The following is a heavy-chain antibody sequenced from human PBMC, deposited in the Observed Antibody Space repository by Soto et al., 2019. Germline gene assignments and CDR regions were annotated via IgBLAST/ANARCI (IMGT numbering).Heavy chain of an antibody. Sequence: SETLSLTCAVSGGSISSGGYSWSWIRQPPGKGLEWIGYIYHSGSTYYNPSLKSRVTISVDRSKNQFSLKLSSVTAADTAVYYCARVGYSDAFDIWGQGTMVTVSS. CDR1: GGSISSGGYS. J-gene: IGHJ3*02. V-gene: IGHV4-30-2*01. CDR3: ARVGYSDAFDI. D-gene: IGHD6-25*01. CDR2: IYHSGST.